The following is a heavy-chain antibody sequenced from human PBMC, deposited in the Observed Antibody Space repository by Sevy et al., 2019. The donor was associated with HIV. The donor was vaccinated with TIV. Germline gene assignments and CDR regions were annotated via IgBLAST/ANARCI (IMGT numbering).Heavy chain of an antibody. V-gene: IGHV3-23*01. Sequence: GGSLRLSCAASGFTFSSYAMSWVRQAPGKGLEWVSAISGSGGSTYYADSVKGRFTISRDNSKNTLYLQMNSLRAEDTAVYYCAKPRRIAVAGTGYFDYWGQRTLVTVSS. D-gene: IGHD6-19*01. CDR2: ISGSGGST. CDR3: AKPRRIAVAGTGYFDY. J-gene: IGHJ4*02. CDR1: GFTFSSYA.